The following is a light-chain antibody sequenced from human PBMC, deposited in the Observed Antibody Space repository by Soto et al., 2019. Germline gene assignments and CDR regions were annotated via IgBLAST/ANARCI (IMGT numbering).Light chain of an antibody. J-gene: IGLJ1*01. V-gene: IGLV2-14*01. CDR2: DVS. CDR1: SSDVGGYNY. CDR3: GSYTSSSSLYV. Sequence: QSALTQPASVSGSPGQSITLSCTGTSSDVGGYNYVSWYQQHPGKAPKRMISDVSNRPSGVSNRFSGSKSGNTASLTISGLQAEDEADYYCGSYTSSSSLYVFGTGTKLTVL.